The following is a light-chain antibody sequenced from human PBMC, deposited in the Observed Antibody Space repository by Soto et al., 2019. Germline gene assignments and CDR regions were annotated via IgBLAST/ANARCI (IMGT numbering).Light chain of an antibody. Sequence: QSALTQPASVSGAPGQSITISCTGTRSDVGSYNLVYWFQQHPGKAPKLMIYEVNKRPSGVSNRFSGSKSGNTASLTISGLQAEDEADYYCCSFAGTTTYVLFGGGTKVTVL. CDR2: EVN. J-gene: IGLJ2*01. CDR1: RSDVGSYNL. CDR3: CSFAGTTTYVL. V-gene: IGLV2-23*02.